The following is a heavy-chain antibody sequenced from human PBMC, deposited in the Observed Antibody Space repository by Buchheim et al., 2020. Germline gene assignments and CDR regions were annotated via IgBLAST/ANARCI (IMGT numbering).Heavy chain of an antibody. CDR1: GFIFSIYS. D-gene: IGHD3-16*01. J-gene: IGHJ4*02. V-gene: IGHV3-30*04. CDR2: ISPGGSDK. Sequence: QVQLVESGGGVVQPGGSLRLSCSASGFIFSIYSMHWVRQAPGKGLEWVAVISPGGSDKYYAESVKGRFTISRDNSKNTLYVQMNSLRPDETAGYYCVSELRKGLARDYWGQGT. CDR3: VSELRKGLARDY.